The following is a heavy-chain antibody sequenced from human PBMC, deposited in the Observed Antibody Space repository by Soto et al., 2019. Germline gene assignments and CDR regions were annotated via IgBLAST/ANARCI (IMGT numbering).Heavy chain of an antibody. D-gene: IGHD1-20*01. CDR2: IYYSGST. CDR3: ARVGGINWFDP. J-gene: IGHJ5*02. Sequence: QVQLQESGPGLVKPSQTLSLTCTVSGGSISSGGYYWSWIRQHPGKGLEWIGYIYYSGSTYYNPSLKSRVTISVDRSKTQCSLELSSVTAADTAVYYCARVGGINWFDPWGQGTLVTVSS. CDR1: GGSISSGGYY. V-gene: IGHV4-31*03.